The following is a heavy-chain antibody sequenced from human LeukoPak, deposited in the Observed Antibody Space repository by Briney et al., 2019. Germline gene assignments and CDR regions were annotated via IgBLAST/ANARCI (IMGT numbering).Heavy chain of an antibody. Sequence: GGSLRLSCAASGFTFSSYSMNWVRQAPGKGLEWVSSISSSSSYIYYADSVKGRFTISRDNAKNSLYLQMNSLRAEDTAVYYCARAEAAAGTLGEYYYYYYMDVWGKGTTVTVSS. CDR3: ARAEAAAGTLGEYYYYYYMDV. CDR2: ISSSSSYI. J-gene: IGHJ6*03. V-gene: IGHV3-21*01. D-gene: IGHD6-13*01. CDR1: GFTFSSYS.